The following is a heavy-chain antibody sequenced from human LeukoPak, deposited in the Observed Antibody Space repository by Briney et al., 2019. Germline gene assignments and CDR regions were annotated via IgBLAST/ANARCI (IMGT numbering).Heavy chain of an antibody. D-gene: IGHD3-10*01. Sequence: GGSLRLSCAASGFTFDDYGMTWVRQAPGKGLEWVSGINWNGGNTGYADSVKGRFTISRDNSKNTLYLEVISLTAEDTAVYYCAKDDAWLRFGEWSQGTLVTVSS. CDR3: AKDDAWLRFGE. V-gene: IGHV3-20*04. CDR2: INWNGGNT. J-gene: IGHJ4*02. CDR1: GFTFDDYG.